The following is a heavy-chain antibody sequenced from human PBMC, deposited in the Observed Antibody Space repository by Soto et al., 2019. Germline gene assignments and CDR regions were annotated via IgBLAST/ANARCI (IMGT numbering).Heavy chain of an antibody. J-gene: IGHJ4*02. D-gene: IGHD6-6*01. CDR2: ISRGGGST. V-gene: IGHV3-23*02. CDR1: GFSFSSYW. CDR3: AKDSTSFDY. Sequence: PGGSLRLSCAASGFSFSSYWMNWVRQAPGKGLEWVSRISRGGGSTYYGDSVKGRFTVSRDNSKNTLYLQMNSLRAEDTAVYYCAKDSTSFDYWGQGTLVTVSS.